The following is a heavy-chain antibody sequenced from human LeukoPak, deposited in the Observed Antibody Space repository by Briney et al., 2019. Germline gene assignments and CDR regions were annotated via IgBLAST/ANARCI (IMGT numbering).Heavy chain of an antibody. CDR2: IYSGGST. J-gene: IGHJ4*02. CDR1: GFTFSSYA. D-gene: IGHD3-3*01. CDR3: AKLDYDFWSGLAY. Sequence: GGSLRLSCAASGFTFSSYAMSWVRQAPGKGLEWVSVIYSGGSTYYADSVKGRFTISRDNSKNTLYLQMNSLRAEDTAVYYCAKLDYDFWSGLAYWGQGTLVTVSS. V-gene: IGHV3-23*03.